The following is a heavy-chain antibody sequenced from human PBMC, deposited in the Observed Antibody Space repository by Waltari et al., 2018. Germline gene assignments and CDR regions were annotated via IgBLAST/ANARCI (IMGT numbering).Heavy chain of an antibody. Sequence: EVQLLESGGGLVQPGGSLRLSCAASRFNFSDYAMSWVRQAPGKGLEWVSAISGSGVSTYYADSVKGRFTISRDNSKNTLYLQMDSLRAENTAVYYCAKDQAGYSGSYLLDYWGQGTLVTVSS. CDR3: AKDQAGYSGSYLLDY. J-gene: IGHJ4*02. CDR2: ISGSGVST. D-gene: IGHD1-26*01. CDR1: RFNFSDYA. V-gene: IGHV3-23*01.